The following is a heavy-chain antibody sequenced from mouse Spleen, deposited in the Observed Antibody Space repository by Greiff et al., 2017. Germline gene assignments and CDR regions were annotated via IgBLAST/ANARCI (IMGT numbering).Heavy chain of an antibody. CDR1: GFTFSDYG. V-gene: IGHV5-15*01. CDR2: ISNLAYSI. D-gene: IGHD2-14*01. CDR3: ARHEVRPWFAY. Sequence: DVKLVESGGGLVKPGGSLKLSCAASGFTFSDYGMAWVRQAPGKGPEWVAFISNLAYSIYYADTVTGRFTISRENAKNTLYLEMSSLRSEDTAMYYCARHEVRPWFAYWGQGTLVTVSA. J-gene: IGHJ3*01.